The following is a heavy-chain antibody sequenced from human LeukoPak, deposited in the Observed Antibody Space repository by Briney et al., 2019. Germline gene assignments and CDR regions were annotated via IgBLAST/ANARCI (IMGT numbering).Heavy chain of an antibody. CDR2: INPNSGGT. V-gene: IGHV1-2*02. CDR3: ARLRSGGSCYRFDP. Sequence: ASVKVSCKASGYTFTGYYMHWVRQAPGQGLEWMGWINPNSGGTNYAQKFQGRVTMTRDTSISTAYIELSRLRSDDTAVYYCARLRSGGSCYRFDPWGQGTLVTVSS. CDR1: GYTFTGYY. D-gene: IGHD2-15*01. J-gene: IGHJ5*02.